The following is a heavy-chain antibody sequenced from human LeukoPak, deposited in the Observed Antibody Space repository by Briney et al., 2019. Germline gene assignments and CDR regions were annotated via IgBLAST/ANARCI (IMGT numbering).Heavy chain of an antibody. V-gene: IGHV3-9*01. CDR2: ISWNSGSI. Sequence: GRSLRLSCAASGFTFDDYAMHWVRQAPGKGLEWVSGISWNSGSIGYADSVKGRFTISRDNAKNSLYLQMNSLRAEDTALYYCAKDMRSGSSWYFDAFDIWGQGTMVTVSS. CDR3: AKDMRSGSSWYFDAFDI. CDR1: GFTFDDYA. D-gene: IGHD6-13*01. J-gene: IGHJ3*02.